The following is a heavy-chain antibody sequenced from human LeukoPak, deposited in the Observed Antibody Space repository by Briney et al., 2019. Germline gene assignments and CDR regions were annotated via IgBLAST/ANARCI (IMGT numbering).Heavy chain of an antibody. J-gene: IGHJ4*02. CDR2: ISYDGSNK. CDR1: GSTFSSYA. Sequence: SGGSLRLSCAASGSTFSSYAMHWVRQAPGKGLEWVAVISYDGSNKYYADSVKGRFTISRDNSKNTLYLQMNSLRAEDTAVYYCARESRYYFDYWGQGTLVTVSS. D-gene: IGHD6-13*01. CDR3: ARESRYYFDY. V-gene: IGHV3-30*04.